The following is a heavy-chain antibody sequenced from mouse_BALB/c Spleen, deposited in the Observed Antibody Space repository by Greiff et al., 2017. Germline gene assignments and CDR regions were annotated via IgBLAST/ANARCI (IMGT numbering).Heavy chain of an antibody. CDR2: IYPGSGST. D-gene: IGHD3-3*01. CDR3: ARGTAWFAY. CDR1: GYNFTSYW. J-gene: IGHJ3*01. V-gene: IGHV1-55*01. Sequence: VQLQQPGAELVKPGTSVKLSCKASGYNFTSYWINWVKLRPGQGLEWIGDIYPGSGSTNYNEKFKSKATLTVDTSSSTAYMQLSSLASEDSALYYCARGTAWFAYWGQGTLVTVSA.